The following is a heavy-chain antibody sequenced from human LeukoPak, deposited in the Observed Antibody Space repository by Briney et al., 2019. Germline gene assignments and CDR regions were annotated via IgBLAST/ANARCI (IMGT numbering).Heavy chain of an antibody. CDR1: GGSISSNY. V-gene: IGHV4-4*07. D-gene: IGHD3-22*01. Sequence: SETLSLTCTVSGGSISSNYWSWIRQPAGKGLQYIGRIYSSGNTNYNPSLKSRVTMSVDTSKNQFSLLLHSVTAADTAVYYCARVWLSSGSYWYFDFWGRGTLVIVSS. J-gene: IGHJ2*01. CDR3: ARVWLSSGSYWYFDF. CDR2: IYSSGNT.